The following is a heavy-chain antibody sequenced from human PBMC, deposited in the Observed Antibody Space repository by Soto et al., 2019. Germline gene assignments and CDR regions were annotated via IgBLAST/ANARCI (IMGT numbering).Heavy chain of an antibody. CDR3: ARDKSVARAYYYYGMDV. Sequence: ASVKVSCKASGYTFTSYGISWVRQAPGQGLEWMGWISAYNGNTNYAQKLQGRVTMTTDTSTSTAYMELRSLRSDDTAVYYCARDKSVARAYYYYGMDVWGQGTTVTVSS. D-gene: IGHD6-6*01. CDR2: ISAYNGNT. V-gene: IGHV1-18*01. J-gene: IGHJ6*02. CDR1: GYTFTSYG.